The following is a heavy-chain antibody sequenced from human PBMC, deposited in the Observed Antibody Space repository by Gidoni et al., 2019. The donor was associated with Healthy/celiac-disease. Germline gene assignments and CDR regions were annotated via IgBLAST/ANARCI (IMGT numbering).Heavy chain of an antibody. CDR1: GYTFTSSG. CDR2: ISAYNGHT. V-gene: IGHV1-18*01. Sequence: QVQLVQSGAEVKKPGASVKVSCKASGYTFTSSGISWVRQAPGQGLEWMGWISAYNGHTNYAQKLQGRVTMTTDTSTSTAYMELRSLRSDDTAVYYCARSAYCGGDCYSGPIDYWGQGTLVTVSS. CDR3: ARSAYCGGDCYSGPIDY. J-gene: IGHJ4*02. D-gene: IGHD2-21*01.